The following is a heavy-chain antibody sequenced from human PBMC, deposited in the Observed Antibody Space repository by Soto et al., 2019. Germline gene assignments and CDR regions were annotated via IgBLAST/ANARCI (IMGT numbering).Heavy chain of an antibody. J-gene: IGHJ4*02. CDR1: GFTFDDYG. CDR2: INWNGDRI. D-gene: IGHD5-12*01. V-gene: IGHV3-20*01. Sequence: EVQLVESGGGVVRPGGSLRLSCEVSGFTFDDYGMSWVRQVPGKGLVWVSGINWNGDRIEYADSVKGRFTISRDNAKNSVYLQMNSLRAEDTALYHCARAIRSMSTTPNDYWGQGTQVTVSS. CDR3: ARAIRSMSTTPNDY.